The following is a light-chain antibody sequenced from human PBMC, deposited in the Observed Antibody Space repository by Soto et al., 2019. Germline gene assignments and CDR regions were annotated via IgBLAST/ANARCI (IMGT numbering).Light chain of an antibody. CDR3: AAWDDSLSGYV. V-gene: IGLV1-47*02. CDR1: SSNIGSNY. CDR2: SNN. Sequence: QSVLTQPPSASGTPGQRVTISCSGSSSNIGSNYVYWYQQLPGTAPKLLIYSNNQRPSGVPDRFSCSKSGTSASLAISGLRYEDEADYYCAAWDDSLSGYVFGTGTKLTVL. J-gene: IGLJ1*01.